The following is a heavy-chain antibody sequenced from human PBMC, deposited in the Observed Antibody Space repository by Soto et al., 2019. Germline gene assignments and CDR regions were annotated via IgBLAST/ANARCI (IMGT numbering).Heavy chain of an antibody. CDR2: IYPDSGGT. D-gene: IGHD2-8*01. CDR1: GYTFSGCY. Sequence: GASVKVSCKTSGYTFSGCYIHWVRQAPGQGLESMGWIYPDSGGTDYAQKFQGRVTMTRDTSISTAYMELSRLRSDDTAVYYCRVTGVSEADYWGQGTLVTVSS. CDR3: RVTGVSEADY. J-gene: IGHJ4*02. V-gene: IGHV1-2*02.